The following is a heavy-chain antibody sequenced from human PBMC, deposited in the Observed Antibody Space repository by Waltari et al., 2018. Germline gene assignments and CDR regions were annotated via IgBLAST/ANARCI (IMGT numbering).Heavy chain of an antibody. CDR3: ARQRPPEGYDGGMDV. V-gene: IGHV4-39*01. J-gene: IGHJ6*02. Sequence: QLQLQESGPGLLNHSQTLSHTCPVPGSSISSRSYYRGWIRQPPGKGPEWIGSIYYSGSTYYNPSLKSRVTISVDTSKNQFSLKQSSVTAADTAVYYCARQRPPEGYDGGMDVWGQGTTVTVSS. CDR1: GSSISSRSYY. CDR2: IYYSGST. D-gene: IGHD5-12*01.